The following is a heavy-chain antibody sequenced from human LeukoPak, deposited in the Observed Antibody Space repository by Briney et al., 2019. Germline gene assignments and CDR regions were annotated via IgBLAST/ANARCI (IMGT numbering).Heavy chain of an antibody. Sequence: GGSLRLSCAASGFTFRIFGMTWVRQAPGKGLEWVSSIGGGDTYYADSVKGRFTISRDNAKNSLYLQMNSLRDEDTAVYYCAKSPGIGTYGDRSTAVDYWGQGTLVTVSS. CDR1: GFTFRIFG. CDR2: IGGGDT. CDR3: AKSPGIGTYGDRSTAVDY. V-gene: IGHV3-48*02. J-gene: IGHJ4*02. D-gene: IGHD4-17*01.